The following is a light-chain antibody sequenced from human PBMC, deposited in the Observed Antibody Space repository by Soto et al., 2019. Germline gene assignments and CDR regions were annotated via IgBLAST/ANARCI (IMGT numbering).Light chain of an antibody. J-gene: IGKJ5*01. Sequence: DIQMTQSPPSLSASVGDRVTITCRASQGIGNSLAWYQQKPGTVPKLLIYSASTLQSVVPSRFSGSGSGTDFTLTISSLHPEDVAAYYCQKYNTVPATFGQGTRLEIK. CDR1: QGIGNS. V-gene: IGKV1-27*01. CDR2: SAS. CDR3: QKYNTVPAT.